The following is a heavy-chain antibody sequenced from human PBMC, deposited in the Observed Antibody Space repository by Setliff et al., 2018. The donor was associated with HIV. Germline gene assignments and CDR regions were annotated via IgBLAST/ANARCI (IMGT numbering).Heavy chain of an antibody. Sequence: ASVKVSCKASGGTFSNYAINWVRQAPGQGLEWMGGIIPIFGTTDYAQQFQGRVTLTTDESTSTAYMELSSLRSEDTAVYYCARGRNYDSSGYGDYYYYMDVWGKGTTVTVPS. CDR1: GGTFSNYA. D-gene: IGHD3-22*01. CDR2: IIPIFGTT. V-gene: IGHV1-69*05. CDR3: ARGRNYDSSGYGDYYYYMDV. J-gene: IGHJ6*03.